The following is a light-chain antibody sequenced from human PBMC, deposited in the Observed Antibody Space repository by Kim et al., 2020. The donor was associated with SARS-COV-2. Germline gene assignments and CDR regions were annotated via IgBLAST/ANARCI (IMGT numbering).Light chain of an antibody. CDR3: QQCKGAPWT. V-gene: IGKV1-27*01. CDR2: AAS. CDR1: QGISNY. Sequence: DIQMTQSPSSLSASVGDRVTITCRASQGISNYLAWYQQKPGKVPKLLIYAASALRSGVPSRFSGSGSGTDFTLTITSPQPEDVAVYYCQQCKGAPWTFGHGTKVDIK. J-gene: IGKJ1*01.